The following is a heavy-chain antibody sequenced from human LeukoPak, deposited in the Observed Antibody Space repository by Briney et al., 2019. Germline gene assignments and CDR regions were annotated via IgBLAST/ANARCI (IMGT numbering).Heavy chain of an antibody. CDR3: ARTVGPPSGYDYSARGKTFDY. J-gene: IGHJ4*02. CDR2: IIPIFGTA. Sequence: GASVKVSCKASGGTFSSYAISWVRQAPGQGLEWMGGIIPIFGTANYAQKFQGRVTITADESTSTAYMELSSLRSEDTAVYYCARTVGPPSGYDYSARGKTFDYWGQGTLVTVSS. D-gene: IGHD5-12*01. V-gene: IGHV1-69*13. CDR1: GGTFSSYA.